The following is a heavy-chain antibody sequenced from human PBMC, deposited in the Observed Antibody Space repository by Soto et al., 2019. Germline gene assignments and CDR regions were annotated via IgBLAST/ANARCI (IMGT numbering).Heavy chain of an antibody. CDR3: AKDLAVVPREPWFDP. CDR2: ISGSGGST. Sequence: GGSLRLSCAASGFTFSSYAMSWVRQAPGKGLEWVSAISGSGGSTYYADSVKGRFTISRDNSKNTLYLQMNSLRAEDTAVYYCAKDLAVVPREPWFDPWGQGTLVTSPQ. J-gene: IGHJ5*02. V-gene: IGHV3-23*01. CDR1: GFTFSSYA. D-gene: IGHD6-19*01.